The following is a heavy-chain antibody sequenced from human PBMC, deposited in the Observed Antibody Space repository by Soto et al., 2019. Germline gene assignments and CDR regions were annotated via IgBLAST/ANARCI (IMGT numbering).Heavy chain of an antibody. CDR2: INPNSGGT. V-gene: IGHV1-2*04. D-gene: IGHD3-10*01. J-gene: IGHJ6*02. CDR3: ARGFGEENFYGMDV. CDR1: GYTFSGYY. Sequence: QVQLVQSGAEVKKPGASVKVSCKASGYTFSGYYMHWVRQAPGQGLEWMGWINPNSGGTNYAQKLQGWVTMTKDTSISTAYMELSRLRSDDTAVYYCARGFGEENFYGMDVWGPGTTVTVSS.